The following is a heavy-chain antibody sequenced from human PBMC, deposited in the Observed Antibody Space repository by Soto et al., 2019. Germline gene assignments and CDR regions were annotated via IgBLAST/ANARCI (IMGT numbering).Heavy chain of an antibody. CDR1: GFTFSNAW. V-gene: IGHV3-15*01. D-gene: IGHD2-2*01. Sequence: GGSLRLSCAASGFTFSNAWMSWVRQAPGKGLEWVGRIKSKTDGGTTDYAAPVKGRFTISRDDSKNTLYLQMNSLKTEDTAVYYCTTVPGYCSSTSCYFSLYYYYYYMDVWGKGTTVTVSS. CDR3: TTVPGYCSSTSCYFSLYYYYYYMDV. CDR2: IKSKTDGGTT. J-gene: IGHJ6*03.